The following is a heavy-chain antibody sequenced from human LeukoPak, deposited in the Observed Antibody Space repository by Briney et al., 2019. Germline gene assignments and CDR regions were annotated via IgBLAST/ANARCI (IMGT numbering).Heavy chain of an antibody. V-gene: IGHV4-31*03. CDR1: GGSISSGGYY. CDR3: ARDPWIQLWSQRIPDPDVAFDI. D-gene: IGHD5-18*01. Sequence: MTSKTLSLTCTVSGGSISSGGYYWSWIRQHPGKGLEWIGYIYYSGSTYYNPSLKSRVTISVDTSKNQFSLKLSSVTAADTAVYYCARDPWIQLWSQRIPDPDVAFDIWGQGTMVTVSS. CDR2: IYYSGST. J-gene: IGHJ3*02.